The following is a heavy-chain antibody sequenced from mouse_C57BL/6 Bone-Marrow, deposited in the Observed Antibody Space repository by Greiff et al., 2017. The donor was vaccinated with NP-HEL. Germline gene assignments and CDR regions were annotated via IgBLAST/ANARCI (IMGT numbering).Heavy chain of an antibody. CDR2: INPSSGYT. CDR3: AIYYYGSSY. Sequence: VKVVESGAELARPGASVKMSCKASGYTFTSYTMHWVKQRPGQGLEWIGYINPSSGYTKYNQKFKDKATLTADKSSSTAYMQLSSLTSEDSAVYYCAIYYYGSSYWGQGTTLTVSS. J-gene: IGHJ2*01. D-gene: IGHD1-1*01. CDR1: GYTFTSYT. V-gene: IGHV1-4*01.